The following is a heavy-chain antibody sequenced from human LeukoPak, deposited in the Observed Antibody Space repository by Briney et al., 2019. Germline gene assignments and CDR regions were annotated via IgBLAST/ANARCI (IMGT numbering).Heavy chain of an antibody. CDR1: GGTFSSYA. CDR3: ARASGYDYRDFDY. CDR2: IIPIFGTA. J-gene: IGHJ4*02. V-gene: IGHV1-69*01. Sequence: SVKVSCEASGGTFSSYAISWVRQAPGQGLEWMGGIIPIFGTANYAQKFQGRVTITADESTSTAYMELSSLRSEDTAVYYCARASGYDYRDFDYWGQGTLATVSS. D-gene: IGHD5-12*01.